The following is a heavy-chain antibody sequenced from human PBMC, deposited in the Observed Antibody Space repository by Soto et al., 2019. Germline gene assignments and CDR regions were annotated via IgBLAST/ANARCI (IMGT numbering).Heavy chain of an antibody. J-gene: IGHJ4*02. V-gene: IGHV3-64*01. CDR3: ARGYGYDFDY. CDR1: GFTFSSYA. Sequence: EVQLVESGGGLVQPGGSLRLSCAASGFTFSSYAMHWVRQAPGKGLEYVSVISSNGGSTDYANSVKGRFTISRDNSKNPLYLQMGSLSAEDMAVYYCARGYGYDFDYWGQGTLVTVSS. D-gene: IGHD5-18*01. CDR2: ISSNGGST.